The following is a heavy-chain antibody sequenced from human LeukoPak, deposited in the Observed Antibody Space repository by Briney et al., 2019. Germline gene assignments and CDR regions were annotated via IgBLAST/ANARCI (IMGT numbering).Heavy chain of an antibody. D-gene: IGHD6-19*01. V-gene: IGHV3-48*03. CDR1: GFTFSSYE. CDR3: ARVSWLGADAFDI. Sequence: PGGSPRLSCAASGFTFSSYEMNWVRQAPGKGLEWVSYISSSGSTIYYADSVKGRFTISRDNAKNSLYLQMNSLRAEDTAVYYCARVSWLGADAFDIWGQGTMVTVSS. CDR2: ISSSGSTI. J-gene: IGHJ3*02.